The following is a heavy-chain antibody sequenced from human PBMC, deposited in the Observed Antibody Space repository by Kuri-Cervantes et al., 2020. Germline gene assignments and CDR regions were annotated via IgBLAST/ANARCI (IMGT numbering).Heavy chain of an antibody. CDR1: GYTFTSYD. J-gene: IGHJ1*01. Sequence: SVKVSCKASGYTFTSYDVSWVRQAPGQGLEWMGGIIPIFGTANYAQKFQGRVTITADESTSTAYMELSSLRSEDTAVYYCARPNRPYSGSPGQFQHWGQGTLVTVSS. CDR3: ARPNRPYSGSPGQFQH. V-gene: IGHV1-69*13. CDR2: IIPIFGTA. D-gene: IGHD1-26*01.